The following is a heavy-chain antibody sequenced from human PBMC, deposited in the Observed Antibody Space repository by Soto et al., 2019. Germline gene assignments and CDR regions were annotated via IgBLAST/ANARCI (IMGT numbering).Heavy chain of an antibody. Sequence: PSETLSFTCAVSGGSISSISYYWGWIRQPPGKGLEWIGSIYYSGSTYYNPSLKSRVTISVDTSKNQFSLKLSSVTAADTAVYYCVTHYYDSSGYYWAPPLSYGMDVWGQGTTVTVSS. CDR2: IYYSGST. CDR3: VTHYYDSSGYYWAPPLSYGMDV. J-gene: IGHJ6*02. D-gene: IGHD3-22*01. CDR1: GGSISSISYY. V-gene: IGHV4-39*01.